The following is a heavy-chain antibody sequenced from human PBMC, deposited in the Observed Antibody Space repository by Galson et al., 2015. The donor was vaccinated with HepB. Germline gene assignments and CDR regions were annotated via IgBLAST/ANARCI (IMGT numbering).Heavy chain of an antibody. J-gene: IGHJ6*03. CDR1: GGTFSNYA. D-gene: IGHD3-16*01. V-gene: IGHV1-69*13. Sequence: SVKVSCKASGGTFSNYAISWVRQAPGQGLEWMGGIIGMFGTPNYAQKFQGRVTITADESTSTVYMELSSLRSEDTAVYYCARDKGVLGYYFHYYMDVWGTGTTVTVSS. CDR3: ARDKGVLGYYFHYYMDV. CDR2: IIGMFGTP.